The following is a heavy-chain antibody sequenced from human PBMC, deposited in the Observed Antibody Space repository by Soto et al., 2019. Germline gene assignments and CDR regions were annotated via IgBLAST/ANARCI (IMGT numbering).Heavy chain of an antibody. CDR3: ARSRGAYDILTGSRPPYYYYGMDV. V-gene: IGHV1-69*13. J-gene: IGHJ6*02. CDR1: GGTFSSYA. Sequence: SVKVSCKVSGGTFSSYAISWVRQAPGQGLEWMGGIIPIFGTANYAQKFQGRVTITADESTSTAYMELSSLRSEDTAVYYCARSRGAYDILTGSRPPYYYYGMDVWGQGTTVTVSS. D-gene: IGHD3-9*01. CDR2: IIPIFGTA.